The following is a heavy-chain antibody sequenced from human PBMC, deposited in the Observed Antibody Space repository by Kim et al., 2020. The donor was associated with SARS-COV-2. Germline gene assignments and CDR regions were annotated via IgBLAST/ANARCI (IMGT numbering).Heavy chain of an antibody. D-gene: IGHD2-2*02. J-gene: IGHJ4*02. Sequence: GGSLRLSCAASGFTFSSYSMNWVRQAPGKGLEWVSYISSSSSTIYYADSVKGRFTISRDNAKNSLYLQMNSLRDEDTAVYYCARGRASLGYCSSTSCYTFDSWGQGTLVTVSS. CDR3: ARGRASLGYCSSTSCYTFDS. V-gene: IGHV3-48*02. CDR1: GFTFSSYS. CDR2: ISSSSSTI.